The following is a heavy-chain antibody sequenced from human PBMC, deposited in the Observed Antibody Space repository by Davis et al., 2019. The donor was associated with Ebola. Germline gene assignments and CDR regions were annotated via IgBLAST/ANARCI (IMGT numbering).Heavy chain of an antibody. CDR2: IKQDGSEK. D-gene: IGHD6-19*01. Sequence: PGGSLRLSCAASGFTFSSYWMSWVRQAPGKGLEWVANIKQDGSEKYYVDSVKGRFTISRDNAKNSLYLQMNSLRAEDTAVYYCAKASLPIAVAGYFDYWGQGTLVTVSS. J-gene: IGHJ4*02. CDR1: GFTFSSYW. CDR3: AKASLPIAVAGYFDY. V-gene: IGHV3-7*01.